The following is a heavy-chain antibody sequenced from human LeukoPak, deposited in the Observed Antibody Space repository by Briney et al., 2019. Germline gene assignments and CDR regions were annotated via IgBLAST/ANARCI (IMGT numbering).Heavy chain of an antibody. J-gene: IGHJ4*02. Sequence: PGGSLRLSCAASGFTFRTYAMIWARQAPGKGLEWVSSISGDGAATYYADSVKGRFTISRDNSKNMLYLQMDSLRAEDTAVYYCARDRTIWAGFPLDFWGQGNLVTVSS. D-gene: IGHD3/OR15-3a*01. CDR2: ISGDGAAT. V-gene: IGHV3-23*01. CDR1: GFTFRTYA. CDR3: ARDRTIWAGFPLDF.